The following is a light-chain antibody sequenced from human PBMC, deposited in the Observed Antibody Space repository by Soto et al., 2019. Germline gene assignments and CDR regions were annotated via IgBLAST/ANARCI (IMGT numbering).Light chain of an antibody. CDR1: QDVGKF. Sequence: EVVLTQSPDTQSLSPGERATLSCRASQDVGKFLVWYQQKPGLSPSLVIYETSKRATDIPDRFSGSGSGTDFTLTINHLEPEDVGVYYCQQRNNWPLTFGGGTKVELK. V-gene: IGKV3-11*01. CDR2: ETS. CDR3: QQRNNWPLT. J-gene: IGKJ4*01.